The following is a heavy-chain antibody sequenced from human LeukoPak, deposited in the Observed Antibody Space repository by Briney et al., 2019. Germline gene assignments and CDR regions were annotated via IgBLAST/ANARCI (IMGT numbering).Heavy chain of an antibody. CDR3: AKDGGIAVAGTFDY. CDR1: GFTFSSYG. CDR2: ISYDGSNK. D-gene: IGHD6-19*01. Sequence: GRSLRLSCAASGFTFSSYGMHWVRQAPGKGLEWVAVISYDGSNKYYADSVKGRFTISRDNSKHTLYLQMNSLRAEDTAVYYCAKDGGIAVAGTFDYWGQGTLVTVSS. V-gene: IGHV3-30*18. J-gene: IGHJ4*02.